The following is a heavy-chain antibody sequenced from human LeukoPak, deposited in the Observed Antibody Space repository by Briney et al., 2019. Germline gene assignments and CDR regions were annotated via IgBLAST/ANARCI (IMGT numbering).Heavy chain of an antibody. CDR3: ARVLATVTNIDY. CDR1: GYSISSGYY. CDR2: IYHSGST. Sequence: PSETLSLTCTVSGYSISSGYYWGWIRQPPGKGLEWIGSIYHSGSTYYNPSLKSRVTISVDTSKNQFSLKLSSVTAADTAVYYCARVLATVTNIDYWGQGTLVTVSS. J-gene: IGHJ4*02. D-gene: IGHD4-17*01. V-gene: IGHV4-38-2*02.